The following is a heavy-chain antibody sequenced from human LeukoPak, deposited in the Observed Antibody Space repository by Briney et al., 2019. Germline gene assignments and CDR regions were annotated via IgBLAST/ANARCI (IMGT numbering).Heavy chain of an antibody. Sequence: SVTVSCKASGGTFSSYAISWVRQAPGQGLEWMGRIIPILGIANYAQKFQGRVTITADKSTSTAYMELSSLRSEDTAVYYCASHRYYGSGSYPEYYFDYWGQGTLVTVSS. J-gene: IGHJ4*02. V-gene: IGHV1-69*10. CDR3: ASHRYYGSGSYPEYYFDY. CDR2: IIPILGIA. D-gene: IGHD3-10*01. CDR1: GGTFSSYA.